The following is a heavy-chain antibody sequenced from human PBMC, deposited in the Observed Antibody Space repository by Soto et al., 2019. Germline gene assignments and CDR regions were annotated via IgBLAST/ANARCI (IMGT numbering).Heavy chain of an antibody. V-gene: IGHV3-74*01. J-gene: IGHJ6*03. CDR1: GFTFSSYC. CDR3: ARDDPYYYYMDV. CDR2: INSDGSST. Sequence: VGSLRLSCAASGFTFSSYCMHWVRQAPGKGLVWVSRINSDGSSTSYADSVKGRFTISRDNAKNTLYLQMNSLRAEDTAVYYCARDDPYYYYMDVWGKGTTVTVSS.